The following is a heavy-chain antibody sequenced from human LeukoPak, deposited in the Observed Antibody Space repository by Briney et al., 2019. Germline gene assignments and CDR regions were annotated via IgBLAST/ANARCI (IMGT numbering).Heavy chain of an antibody. CDR3: ASPGTTVTTRNAFDI. CDR1: GFTFSSYW. J-gene: IGHJ3*02. Sequence: GGSLRLSCAASGFTFSSYWMHWVRQAPGKGLVWVSRINTDGSSISYADSVKGRFTISRDNAKNTLYLQMNSLRAEDTAVYYCASPGTTVTTRNAFDIWGQGTMVTVSS. CDR2: INTDGSSI. D-gene: IGHD4-17*01. V-gene: IGHV3-74*01.